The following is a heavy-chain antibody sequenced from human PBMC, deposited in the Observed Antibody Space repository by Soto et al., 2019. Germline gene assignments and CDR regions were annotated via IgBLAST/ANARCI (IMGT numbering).Heavy chain of an antibody. CDR1: GRTFSNYA. V-gene: IGHV1-69*13. D-gene: IGHD4-17*01. CDR3: ARDLNYGDYGDYGMDV. Sequence: GASVKVSCKASGRTFSNYAISWVRQAPGQGLEWMGGIIPIFGTANYAQKFQGRVTITADESTSTAYMELSSLRSEDTAVYYCARDLNYGDYGDYGMDVWGQGTTVTVSS. J-gene: IGHJ6*02. CDR2: IIPIFGTA.